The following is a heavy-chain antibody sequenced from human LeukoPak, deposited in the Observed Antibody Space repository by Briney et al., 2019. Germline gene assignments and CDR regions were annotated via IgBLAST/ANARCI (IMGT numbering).Heavy chain of an antibody. CDR1: GFTFSDYY. Sequence: TGGSPRLSCAASGFTFSDYYMSWIRQAPGKGLEWVSYISSSGSTIYYADSVKGRFTISRDNAKNSLYLQMNSLRAEDTAVYYCAREPTGDRRYYGMDVWGQGTTVTVSS. J-gene: IGHJ6*02. CDR2: ISSSGSTI. D-gene: IGHD7-27*01. CDR3: AREPTGDRRYYGMDV. V-gene: IGHV3-11*01.